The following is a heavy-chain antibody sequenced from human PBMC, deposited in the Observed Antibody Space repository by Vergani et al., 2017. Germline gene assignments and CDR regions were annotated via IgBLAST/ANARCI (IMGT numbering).Heavy chain of an antibody. J-gene: IGHJ4*02. CDR2: INPNSGGT. D-gene: IGHD2-2*01. CDR3: ARAQHQYCSSTSCHPLDY. Sequence: QVQLVQSGAEVKKPGASVKVSCKASGYTFTGYYMHWVRQAPGQGLEWMGWINPNSGGTNYAQKFQGRVTMTRDTSISTAYMELSRLRSDDTAVYYCARAQHQYCSSTSCHPLDYWGQGTLVTVSS. V-gene: IGHV1-2*02. CDR1: GYTFTGYY.